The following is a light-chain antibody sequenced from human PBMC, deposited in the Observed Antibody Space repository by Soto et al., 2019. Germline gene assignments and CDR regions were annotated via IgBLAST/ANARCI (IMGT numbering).Light chain of an antibody. CDR2: GNS. CDR1: SSNIGAGFD. Sequence: QSLLTQPPSVCGAPGQRVTISCTGSSSNIGAGFDVHWYQQLPGTAPKLLIYGNSNRPSGVPDRFSGSRSGTSASLAITGLQAEDEADYYCQSYDSSLTGSKVFGSGTRSQS. V-gene: IGLV1-40*01. J-gene: IGLJ1*01. CDR3: QSYDSSLTGSKV.